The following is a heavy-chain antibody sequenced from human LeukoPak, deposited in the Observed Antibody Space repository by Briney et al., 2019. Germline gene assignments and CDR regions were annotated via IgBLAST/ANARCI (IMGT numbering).Heavy chain of an antibody. CDR3: ARGSKLGQTTTSRGYYYYMDV. CDR1: DGSISSRSVY. CDR2: INHREST. Sequence: PSETLSLTCSVADGSISSRSVYWGWIRQSPGKGLEWIGDINHRESTNYNPPLKSRVTISIDTSRSQFSLKLTSVTAADTGVYFCARGSKLGQTTTSRGYYYYMDVWANGTTVTVSS. V-gene: IGHV4-39*07. D-gene: IGHD4-11*01. J-gene: IGHJ6*03.